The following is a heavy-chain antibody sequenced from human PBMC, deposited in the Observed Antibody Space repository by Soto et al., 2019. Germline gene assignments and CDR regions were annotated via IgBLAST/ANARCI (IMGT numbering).Heavy chain of an antibody. Sequence: GGSLRLSCAASGFTFSSYWMSWVRQAPGKGLEWVANIKQDGSEKYYVDSVKGRFTISRDNAKNSLYLQMNSLRAEDTAVYYCARDRRDYGDYYYYYMDVWGKGTTVTVSS. D-gene: IGHD4-17*01. CDR2: IKQDGSEK. J-gene: IGHJ6*03. CDR1: GFTFSSYW. V-gene: IGHV3-7*01. CDR3: ARDRRDYGDYYYYYMDV.